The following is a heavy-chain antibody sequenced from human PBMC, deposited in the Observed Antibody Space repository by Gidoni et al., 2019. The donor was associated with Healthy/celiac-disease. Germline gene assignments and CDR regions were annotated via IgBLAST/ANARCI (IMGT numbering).Heavy chain of an antibody. CDR1: GFTFSSYA. V-gene: IGHV3-23*01. D-gene: IGHD4-17*01. CDR3: AKDRSGDADP. J-gene: IGHJ5*02. CDR2: ISGSVGST. Sequence: EVQLLESGGGWVQPGGALRLAGAAAGFTFSSYAMCWGREAPGKGLECVSAISGSVGSTYYADSVQGRFTISRDNSKNTLYLQMNSLRAEDTAVYYCAKDRSGDADPWGQGTLVTVSS.